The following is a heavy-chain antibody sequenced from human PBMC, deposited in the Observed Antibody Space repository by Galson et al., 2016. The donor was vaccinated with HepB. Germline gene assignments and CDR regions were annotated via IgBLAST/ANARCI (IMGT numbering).Heavy chain of an antibody. CDR1: GFNHSTYS. J-gene: IGHJ3*02. Sequence: SLRLSCAASGFNHSTYSMNWVRQAPGKGLEWVSYISSGGAYIYYADSVKGRFTISRDNAKNSPYLQMKSLRAEDTAVYFCARGLPVGYDAFDIWGQGTVVTVSS. CDR2: ISSGGAYI. D-gene: IGHD2-15*01. CDR3: ARGLPVGYDAFDI. V-gene: IGHV3-21*01.